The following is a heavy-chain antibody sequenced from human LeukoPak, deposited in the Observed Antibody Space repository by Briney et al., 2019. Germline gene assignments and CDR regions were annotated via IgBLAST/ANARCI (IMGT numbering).Heavy chain of an antibody. CDR1: GFNFRDAA. Sequence: PGGTLRLSCAASGFNFRDAAMTWLRQAPGKGLEWVSLISISGDNSYYADSVKGRFTITRDNSKNTLSLQMNSLRVEDTAIYYCAKDIQLSTWGRGAIVTVTS. J-gene: IGHJ3*01. V-gene: IGHV3-23*01. D-gene: IGHD5-24*01. CDR3: AKDIQLST. CDR2: ISISGDNS.